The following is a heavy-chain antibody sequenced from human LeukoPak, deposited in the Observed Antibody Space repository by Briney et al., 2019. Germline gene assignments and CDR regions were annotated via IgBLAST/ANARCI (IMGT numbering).Heavy chain of an antibody. J-gene: IGHJ4*02. CDR2: ISYDGSNK. CDR1: GFTFSSYG. V-gene: IGHV3-30*18. CDR3: AKDRRDAYYFDY. Sequence: GGSLRLSCAASGFTFSSYGMHWVRQAPGKGPEWVAVISYDGSNKYYADSVKGRFTTSRDNSKNTLYLQMNSLRAEDTAVYYCAKDRRDAYYFDYWGQGTLVTVSS. D-gene: IGHD2-2*01.